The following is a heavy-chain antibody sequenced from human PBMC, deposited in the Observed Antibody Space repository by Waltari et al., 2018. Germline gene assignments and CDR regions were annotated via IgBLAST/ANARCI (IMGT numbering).Heavy chain of an antibody. D-gene: IGHD4-4*01. Sequence: EVQLVESGGGLVQPGGSLRLSCAASAFPFSSSWLRWVRQAPGKGLEWVANKKQDGSEKYYGDSVKGRFTISRDNDKNSLYLQMNSLRAEDTAVYYCARDMADYSTATYYYYGMDVWGQGTTVTVSS. CDR2: KKQDGSEK. CDR3: ARDMADYSTATYYYYGMDV. CDR1: AFPFSSSW. J-gene: IGHJ6*02. V-gene: IGHV3-7*01.